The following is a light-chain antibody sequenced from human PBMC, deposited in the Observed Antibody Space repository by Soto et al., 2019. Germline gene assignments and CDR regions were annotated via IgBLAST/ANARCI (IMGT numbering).Light chain of an antibody. Sequence: EIVMTQSPATLSVSPGERATLSCRASQSVSSNLAWYQQKPGQAPRLLIHGASTRATGIPARFSGSGSGTEFTLTISSLQSEYFAVYYCQQYNNGPRTFGQGTKVEIK. J-gene: IGKJ1*01. V-gene: IGKV3-15*01. CDR2: GAS. CDR3: QQYNNGPRT. CDR1: QSVSSN.